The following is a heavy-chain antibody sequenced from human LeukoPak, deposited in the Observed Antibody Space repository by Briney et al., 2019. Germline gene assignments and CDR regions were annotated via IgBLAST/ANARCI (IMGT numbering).Heavy chain of an antibody. CDR3: AKGYSSSSDAFDI. V-gene: IGHV3-21*04. Sequence: PGGSLRLSCAASGFTFSSYSMNWVRQAPGKGLEWVSSISSSSSNIYYVDSVKGRFTISRDNSKNTLYLQMNSLRAEDTAVYYCAKGYSSSSDAFDIWGQGTMVTVSS. J-gene: IGHJ3*02. CDR1: GFTFSSYS. D-gene: IGHD6-6*01. CDR2: ISSSSSNI.